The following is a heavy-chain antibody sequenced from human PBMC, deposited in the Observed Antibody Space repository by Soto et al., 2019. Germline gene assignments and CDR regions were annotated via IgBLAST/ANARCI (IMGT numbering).Heavy chain of an antibody. D-gene: IGHD5-12*01. CDR3: AKGQGDGYNAFDI. J-gene: IGHJ3*02. CDR2: ISGSGGST. Sequence: GGSLRLSCAASGFTFSSYAMSWVRQAPGKGLEWVSAISGSGGSTYYADSVKGWFTISRDNSKNTLYLQMNSLRAEDTAVYYCAKGQGDGYNAFDIWGQGTMVTVSS. CDR1: GFTFSSYA. V-gene: IGHV3-23*01.